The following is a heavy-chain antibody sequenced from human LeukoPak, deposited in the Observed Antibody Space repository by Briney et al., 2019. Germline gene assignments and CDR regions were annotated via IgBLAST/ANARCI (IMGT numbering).Heavy chain of an antibody. Sequence: PGGSLRLSCAASGFTVSSNYMSWVRQAPGKGLEWVSVIYSGGSTYYADSVKGRFTISRDNSKNTLYLQMNSLRAEDTAVYYCAKPRLRYFDWLSSLDYWGQGTLVTVSS. CDR2: IYSGGST. V-gene: IGHV3-66*04. CDR3: AKPRLRYFDWLSSLDY. J-gene: IGHJ4*02. D-gene: IGHD3-9*01. CDR1: GFTVSSNY.